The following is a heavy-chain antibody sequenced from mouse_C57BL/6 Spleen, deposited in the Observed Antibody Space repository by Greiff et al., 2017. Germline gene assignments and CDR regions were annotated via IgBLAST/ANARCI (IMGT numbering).Heavy chain of an antibody. CDR2: INPSTGGT. D-gene: IGHD1-1*01. CDR1: GYSFTGYY. V-gene: IGHV1-42*01. CDR3: AIYYYGPYAMDY. J-gene: IGHJ4*01. Sequence: EVQLVESGPELVKPGASVKISCKASGYSFTGYYMNWVKQSPEKSLEWIGEINPSTGGTTYNQKFKAKATLTVDKSSSTAYMQLKSLTSDDSAVYYCAIYYYGPYAMDYWGQGTSVTVSS.